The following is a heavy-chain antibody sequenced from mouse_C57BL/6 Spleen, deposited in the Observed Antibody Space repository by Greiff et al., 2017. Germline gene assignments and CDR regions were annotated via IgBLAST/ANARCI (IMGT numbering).Heavy chain of an antibody. J-gene: IGHJ1*03. V-gene: IGHV1-82*01. CDR2: IYPGDGDT. Sequence: QVQLQQSGPELVKPGASVKISCKASGYAFSSSWMNWVKQRPGKGLEWIGRIYPGDGDTNYNGKFKGKATLTADKSSSTAYMQLSSLTSEDSAVYFCAREEGYGNSYWYFDVWGTGTTVTVSS. CDR1: GYAFSSSW. D-gene: IGHD2-1*01. CDR3: AREEGYGNSYWYFDV.